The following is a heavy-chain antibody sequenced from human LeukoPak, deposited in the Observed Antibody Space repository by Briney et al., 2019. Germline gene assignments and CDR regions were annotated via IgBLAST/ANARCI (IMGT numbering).Heavy chain of an antibody. D-gene: IGHD3-10*02. CDR3: AKGPLVRYAGSYFSDY. V-gene: IGHV3-74*01. J-gene: IGHJ4*02. Sequence: GGSLRLSCAASGFTFSSYWMHWVRQAPGKGLVWVSRINSDGSSTSYADSVKGRFTISRDNSKNTLYLQMNSLRAEDTAVYYCAKGPLVRYAGSYFSDYWGQGTLVTVSS. CDR2: INSDGSST. CDR1: GFTFSSYW.